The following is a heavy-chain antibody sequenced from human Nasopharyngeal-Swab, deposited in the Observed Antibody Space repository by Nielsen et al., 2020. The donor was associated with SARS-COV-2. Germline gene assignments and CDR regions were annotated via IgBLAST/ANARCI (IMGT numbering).Heavy chain of an antibody. V-gene: IGHV4-34*01. J-gene: IGHJ6*03. CDR2: INHSGST. D-gene: IGHD6-6*01. Sequence: WIRQPPGKGLEWIGEINHSGSTNCNPSLKSRVTISVDTSKNQFSLKLSSVTAADTAVYYCARVLLGVAARPLGFGYYYYYYMDVWGKGTTVTVSS. CDR3: ARVLLGVAARPLGFGYYYYYYMDV.